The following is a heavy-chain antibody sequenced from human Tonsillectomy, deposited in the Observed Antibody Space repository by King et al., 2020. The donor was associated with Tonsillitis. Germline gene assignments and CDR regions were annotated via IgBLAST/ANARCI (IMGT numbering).Heavy chain of an antibody. CDR1: GGSISSSSYY. Sequence: LQLQESGPGLVKPSETLSLTCTVSGGSISSSSYYWGWIRQPPGKGLEWIGSIYYSGSTYYNPSLKSRVTISVDTSKNQFSLKLSSVTAADTAVYYCARLRWLGDGPPIWFDPWGQGTLVTVSS. CDR2: IYYSGST. CDR3: ARLRWLGDGPPIWFDP. J-gene: IGHJ5*02. D-gene: IGHD3-10*01. V-gene: IGHV4-39*07.